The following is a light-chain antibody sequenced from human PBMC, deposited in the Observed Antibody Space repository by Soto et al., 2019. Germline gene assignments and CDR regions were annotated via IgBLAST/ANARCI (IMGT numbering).Light chain of an antibody. CDR2: DVS. CDR1: SSDVNGYNY. V-gene: IGLV2-14*03. Sequence: QSALTQPASVSGSPGQSITISCTATSSDVNGYNYVSWYQHHPGKAPKLIIYDVSNRPSGVSNRFSGSKSGNTASLTISGLQPEDEGDYYCTSYTSGSTLVVFGGGTKVTVL. CDR3: TSYTSGSTLVV. J-gene: IGLJ2*01.